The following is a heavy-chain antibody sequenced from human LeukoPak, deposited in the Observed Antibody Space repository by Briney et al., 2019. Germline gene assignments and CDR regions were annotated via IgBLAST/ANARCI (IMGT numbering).Heavy chain of an antibody. CDR1: AFTFSSYQ. CDR3: ARALPSSWYYFDF. V-gene: IGHV3-48*03. D-gene: IGHD6-13*01. Sequence: PGGSLRLSCVASAFTFSSYQMSWVRQAPGKGLEWVSCISISSGTISYADSVKGRFTISRDNAKSSLYLQMDSLRAEDTAVYYCARALPSSWYYFDFWGQGTLVTVSS. J-gene: IGHJ4*02. CDR2: ISISSGTI.